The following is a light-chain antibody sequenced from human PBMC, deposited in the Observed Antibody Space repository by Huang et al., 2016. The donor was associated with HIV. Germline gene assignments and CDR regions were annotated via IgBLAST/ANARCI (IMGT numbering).Light chain of an antibody. CDR3: QQSSSPPPT. Sequence: DIQMTQSPSSLSASVGDRVTITCRATQSVTKYLNWYQQKPGKAPKRLIYGASSLQTGGPSRFSGSGSGTDFTLTISSLQPEDFATYYCQQSSSPPPTFGPGTKVDIK. J-gene: IGKJ3*01. V-gene: IGKV1-39*01. CDR2: GAS. CDR1: QSVTKY.